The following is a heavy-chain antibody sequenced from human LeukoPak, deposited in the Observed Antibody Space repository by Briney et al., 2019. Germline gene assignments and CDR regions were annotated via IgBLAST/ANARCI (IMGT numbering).Heavy chain of an antibody. Sequence: ASVTVSCKASGYTFTSYYMQWVRQAPGQGLEMMGIMNPSGGSTSYAQKFQGRVTMTRDTSTSTVYMELSSLRSEDTAVYYCARGGKGIQLWSFDYWGQGTLVTVSS. J-gene: IGHJ4*02. D-gene: IGHD5-18*01. CDR1: GYTFTSYY. CDR3: ARGGKGIQLWSFDY. V-gene: IGHV1-46*01. CDR2: MNPSGGST.